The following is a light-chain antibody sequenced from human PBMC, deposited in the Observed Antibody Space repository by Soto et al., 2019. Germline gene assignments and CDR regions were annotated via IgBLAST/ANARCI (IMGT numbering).Light chain of an antibody. CDR1: SSNIGSNS. V-gene: IGLV1-44*01. Sequence: QSVLTQPPSASGTPGQRVTISCSGSSSNIGSNSVNWYQQLPGTAPKLLMYSSNQRPSGVPDRFSGSKSGTSASLAISGLQSEDEADDYCAAWDDSLNGVVVGGGTKVTV. J-gene: IGLJ2*01. CDR2: SSN. CDR3: AAWDDSLNGVV.